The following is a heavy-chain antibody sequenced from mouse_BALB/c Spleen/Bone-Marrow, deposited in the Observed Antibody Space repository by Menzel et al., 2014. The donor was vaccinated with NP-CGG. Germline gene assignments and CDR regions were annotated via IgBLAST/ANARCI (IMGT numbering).Heavy chain of an antibody. Sequence: EVKLMESGPDLVKPGASVKISCKASGYSFTGYYMHWGKRSLGKSLEWIGRVNPNNGGTSFNQKFKGKAIFTVDKSSSAAYMELRSLTSEDSAVYYCHYYGYGGAMDYWGQGTSVTVSA. V-gene: IGHV1-26*01. CDR2: VNPNNGGT. CDR3: HYYGYGGAMDY. D-gene: IGHD1-2*01. CDR1: GYSFTGYY. J-gene: IGHJ4*01.